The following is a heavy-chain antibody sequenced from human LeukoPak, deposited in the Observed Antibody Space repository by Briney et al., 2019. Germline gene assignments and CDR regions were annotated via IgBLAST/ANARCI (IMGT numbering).Heavy chain of an antibody. CDR3: ARACSTSCPRDNWFDP. CDR2: IIPIFGTA. V-gene: IGHV1-69*05. Sequence: SAKVSCKASGGTFSSYAISWVRQAPGQGLEWMGRIIPIFGTANYAQKFQGRVTITTDESTSTAYMELSSLRSEDTAVYYCARACSTSCPRDNWFDPWGQGTLVTVSS. D-gene: IGHD2-2*01. CDR1: GGTFSSYA. J-gene: IGHJ5*02.